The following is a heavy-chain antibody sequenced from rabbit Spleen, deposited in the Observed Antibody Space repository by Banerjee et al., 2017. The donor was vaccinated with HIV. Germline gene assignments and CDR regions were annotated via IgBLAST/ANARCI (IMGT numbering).Heavy chain of an antibody. D-gene: IGHD8-1*01. CDR3: ARRDSGTSYAYNL. V-gene: IGHV1S45*01. CDR1: GVSLNDKDV. CDR2: INIVTGKS. Sequence: EQLEESGGGLVKPEGSLTLTCKASGVSLNDKDVMCWVRQAPGKGLEWIACINIVTGKSVYASWAKGRFIMSRTSSTTVTLQMTSLTAADTATYFCARRDSGTSYAYNLWGPGTLVTVS. J-gene: IGHJ4*01.